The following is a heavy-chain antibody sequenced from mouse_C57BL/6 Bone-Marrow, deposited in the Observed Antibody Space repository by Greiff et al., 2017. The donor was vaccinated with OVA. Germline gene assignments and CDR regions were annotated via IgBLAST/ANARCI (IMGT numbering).Heavy chain of an antibody. Sequence: QVQLQQSGAELVRPGASVKLSCKASGYTFTDYYINWVKQRPGQGLEWIARIYPGSGNTYYNEKFKGKATLTAEKSSSTAYMQLSSLTSEDSAVYFCARERGVYYYGSSSWFAYWGQGTLVTVSA. D-gene: IGHD1-1*01. CDR2: IYPGSGNT. J-gene: IGHJ3*01. CDR1: GYTFTDYY. V-gene: IGHV1-76*01. CDR3: ARERGVYYYGSSSWFAY.